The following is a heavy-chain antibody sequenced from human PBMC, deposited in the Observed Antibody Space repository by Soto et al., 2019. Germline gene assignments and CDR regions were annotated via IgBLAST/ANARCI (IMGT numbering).Heavy chain of an antibody. CDR1: GGSLSSYY. CDR2: IYYSGST. CDR3: ARKPGRSGVGGITITES. V-gene: IGHV4-59*01. D-gene: IGHD3-10*01. J-gene: IGHJ5*02. Sequence: SETLSLTCAVYGGSLSSYYWNWIGKPQGKGQGLEWIGFIYYSGSTSYNPSLKGRVTISVDTAKNHFSLKMSSVTAADTAVYYCARKPGRSGVGGITITESWGQGTLVTVPQ.